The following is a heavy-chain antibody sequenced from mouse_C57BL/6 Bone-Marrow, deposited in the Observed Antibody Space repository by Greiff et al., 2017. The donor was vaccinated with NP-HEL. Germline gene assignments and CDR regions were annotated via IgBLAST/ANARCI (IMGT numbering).Heavy chain of an antibody. J-gene: IGHJ3*01. CDR1: GYTFTSYG. D-gene: IGHD2-5*01. CDR2: IYPRSGNT. V-gene: IGHV1-81*01. CDR3: TRGGYYSNYGAY. Sequence: QVQLQQSGAELARPGASVKLSCKASGYTFTSYGISWVKQRTGQGLEWIGEIYPRSGNTYYNEKFKGKATLTADKSSSTAYMQLSSLTSEDSAVYYCTRGGYYSNYGAYWGQGTLVTVSA.